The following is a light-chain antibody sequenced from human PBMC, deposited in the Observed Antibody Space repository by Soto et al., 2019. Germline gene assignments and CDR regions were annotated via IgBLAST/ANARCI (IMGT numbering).Light chain of an antibody. CDR3: QQRSNWYT. CDR2: DAS. J-gene: IGKJ5*01. Sequence: EIVLTQSPATLSSSPGERATLSCRASQTVNSRLAWYQHKPGQAPRLLIYDASNRATGIPARFSGSGSGTDFTLTISSLEPEDFAVYYCQQRSNWYTFGQGTRLEIK. CDR1: QTVNSR. V-gene: IGKV3-11*01.